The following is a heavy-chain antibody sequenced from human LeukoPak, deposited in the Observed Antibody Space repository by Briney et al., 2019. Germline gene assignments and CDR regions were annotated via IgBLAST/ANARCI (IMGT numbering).Heavy chain of an antibody. CDR3: GKTTVGYSSGQKPAWPVDY. Sequence: GGSLRLSCEASGFTFGSRAMYWVRQAPGKGLEWVAGIFGSGGSPHYADPVKGRFTISRDNSRNTVYLQINSLRAEDTAVYYCGKTTVGYSSGQKPAWPVDYWGQGTLVTVSS. D-gene: IGHD5-18*01. V-gene: IGHV3-23*01. J-gene: IGHJ4*02. CDR2: IFGSGGSP. CDR1: GFTFGSRA.